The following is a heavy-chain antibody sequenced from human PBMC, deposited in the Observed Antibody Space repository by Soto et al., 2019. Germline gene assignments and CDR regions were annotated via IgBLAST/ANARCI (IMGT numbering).Heavy chain of an antibody. CDR2: ISYDGSNK. V-gene: IGHV3-30*18. CDR1: GFTFSSYG. D-gene: IGHD6-13*01. J-gene: IGHJ4*02. Sequence: GGSLRLSCAASGFTFSSYGMHWVRQAPGKGLEWVAVISYDGSNKYYADSVKGRFTISRDNSKNTLYLQMNSLRAEDTAVYYCANDDGYSSSWYVDYWGQGTLVTVSS. CDR3: ANDDGYSSSWYVDY.